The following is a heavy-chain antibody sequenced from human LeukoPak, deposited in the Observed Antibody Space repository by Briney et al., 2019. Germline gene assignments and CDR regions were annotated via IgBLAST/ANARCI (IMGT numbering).Heavy chain of an antibody. CDR3: ARDLTAFDI. D-gene: IGHD3-9*01. CDR1: GYTFTSYG. CDR2: INPSGGTT. J-gene: IGHJ3*02. V-gene: IGHV1-46*01. Sequence: GASVKVSCKASGYTFTSYGIHWVRQAPGQGLEWMGIINPSGGTTIYAQKFQGRVTMTRDTSTSTVYMDLSSLRSEDTAVYYCARDLTAFDIWGQGTMVTVSS.